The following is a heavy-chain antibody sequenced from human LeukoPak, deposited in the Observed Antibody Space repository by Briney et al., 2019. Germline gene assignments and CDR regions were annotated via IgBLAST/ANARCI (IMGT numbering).Heavy chain of an antibody. CDR1: GSTFSSYS. Sequence: GGSLRLSCAASGSTFSSYSMSWVRQAPGKGLEWVSGINWNGGSTGYADSVKGRFTISRDNAKNSLYLQMNSLRAEDTALYYCARDRSMTHFDYWGQGTLVTVSS. CDR3: ARDRSMTHFDY. V-gene: IGHV3-20*04. J-gene: IGHJ4*02. CDR2: INWNGGST.